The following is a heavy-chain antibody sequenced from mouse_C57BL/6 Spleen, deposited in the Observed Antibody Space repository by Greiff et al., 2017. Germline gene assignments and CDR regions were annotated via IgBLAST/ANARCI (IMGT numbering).Heavy chain of an antibody. CDR3: ARGVSRDYDAMDY. Sequence: QVQLQQPGAELVKPGASVKLSCKASGYTFTSYWMHWVKQRPGQGLEWIGMIHPNSGSTNYNEKFKSKATLTVDKSSSTAYMQLSSLTSEDSAVYYRARGVSRDYDAMDYWGQGTSVTVSS. CDR1: GYTFTSYW. V-gene: IGHV1-64*01. J-gene: IGHJ4*01. CDR2: IHPNSGST.